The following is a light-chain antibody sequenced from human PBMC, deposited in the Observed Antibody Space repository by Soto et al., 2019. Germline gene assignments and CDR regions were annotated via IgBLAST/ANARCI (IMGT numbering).Light chain of an antibody. Sequence: QSVLTQPPSVSGAPGQRVTISCTGSSSNIGAGYDVHWYQQLPGTAPKLLIYGNSNRPSGVPDRFSGSKSGTSASLAITGLQAEDEADYYCQSYDSSLDVVFGGGTKRIVL. CDR3: QSYDSSLDVV. J-gene: IGLJ2*01. CDR2: GNS. CDR1: SSNIGAGYD. V-gene: IGLV1-40*01.